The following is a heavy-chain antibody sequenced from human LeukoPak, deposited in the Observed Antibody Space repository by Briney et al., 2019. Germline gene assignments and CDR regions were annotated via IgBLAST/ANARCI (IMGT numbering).Heavy chain of an antibody. CDR3: TRGLNSAFDY. Sequence: SQTLSLTCAISVDSVSSNSVAWNSIRQSPSRGLEWLGRTYYGSKWNNDYALSVKSRITINPDTSKNQFSLQLNSVTPEDTAVYYCTRGLNSAFDYWGQGTLVTVSS. D-gene: IGHD2-2*01. CDR2: TYYGSKWNN. V-gene: IGHV6-1*01. CDR1: VDSVSSNSVA. J-gene: IGHJ4*02.